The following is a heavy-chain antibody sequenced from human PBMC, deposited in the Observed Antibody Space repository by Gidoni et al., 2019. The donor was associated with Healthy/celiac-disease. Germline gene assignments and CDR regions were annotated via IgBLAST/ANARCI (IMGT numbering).Heavy chain of an antibody. V-gene: IGHV3-21*01. CDR2: ISSSSSYI. CDR3: ARVNFDSSGYLPD. CDR1: GFTFSSYS. Sequence: EVQLVESGGGLVKPGGSLRLSCAASGFTFSSYSMNWVRQAPGKGLEWVSSISSSSSYIYYADSVKGRFTISRDNAKNSLYLQMSSLRAEDTAVYYCARVNFDSSGYLPDWGQGTLVTVSS. D-gene: IGHD3-22*01. J-gene: IGHJ4*02.